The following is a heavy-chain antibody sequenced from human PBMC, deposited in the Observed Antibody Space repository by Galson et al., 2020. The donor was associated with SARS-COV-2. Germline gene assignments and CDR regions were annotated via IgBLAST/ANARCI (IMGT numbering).Heavy chain of an antibody. V-gene: IGHV3-21*01. D-gene: IGHD3-16*01. J-gene: IGHJ6*02. Sequence: GGSLRLSCAASGFPFMSNRMNWVRQAPGKGLEWVSSISAGSSYIYYADSVKGRFTISRDNAKNSLYLQMNSLRVEDTAVYYCARVGDMATTPSDYYYYGLDVWGLGTTVTVSS. CDR3: ARVGDMATTPSDYYYYGLDV. CDR1: GFPFMSNR. CDR2: ISAGSSYI.